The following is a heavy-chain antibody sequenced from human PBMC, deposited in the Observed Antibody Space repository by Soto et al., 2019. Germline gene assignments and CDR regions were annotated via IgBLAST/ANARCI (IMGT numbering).Heavy chain of an antibody. V-gene: IGHV4-39*01. Sequence: SETLSRTCTVSGGSISSSSYYWGWIRQPRGKGLEWIGSTFYSGSTSDTPSLKSRVTISLDTSKNQFSLKLSSVTAADTAVYYCAFIFSGGYSYGSYYFGLDTLGQWTSST. J-gene: IGHJ6*02. CDR3: AFIFSGGYSYGSYYFGLDT. CDR1: GGSISSSSYY. CDR2: TFYSGST. D-gene: IGHD5-18*01.